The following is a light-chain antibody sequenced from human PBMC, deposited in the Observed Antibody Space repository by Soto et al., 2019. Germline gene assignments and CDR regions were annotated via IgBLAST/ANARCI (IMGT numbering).Light chain of an antibody. CDR2: DAS. Sequence: EIVLTQSPATLSLSPGERATLSCRASQSVSSYLVWYQQKPDQAPRVLISDASNRATGIPARFSGSGSGTDYTHTISSLEPEDFAVYYCQQRTTWPVTFGGGTKVEIK. J-gene: IGKJ4*01. CDR1: QSVSSY. CDR3: QQRTTWPVT. V-gene: IGKV3-11*01.